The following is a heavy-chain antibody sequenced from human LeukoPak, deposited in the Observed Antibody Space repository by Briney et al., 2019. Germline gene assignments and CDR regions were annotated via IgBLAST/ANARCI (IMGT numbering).Heavy chain of an antibody. V-gene: IGHV4-34*01. CDR3: AREGSAVTNFDY. D-gene: IGHD3-10*01. CDR1: GGSFSGYY. J-gene: IGHJ4*02. Sequence: SETLSLTCAVYGGSFSGYYWSWIRQPPGKGLEWIGKINHSGTTNYNPSLKSRVTMSVDTSKNQFSLKLNSVTAADTAVYYCAREGSAVTNFDYWGQGTLVTVSS. CDR2: INHSGTT.